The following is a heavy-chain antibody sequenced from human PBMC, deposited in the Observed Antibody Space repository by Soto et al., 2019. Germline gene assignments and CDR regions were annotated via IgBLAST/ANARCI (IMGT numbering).Heavy chain of an antibody. CDR2: ISISGDSA. CDR3: TRDGVPL. D-gene: IGHD3-3*01. Sequence: GGSLRLSCTASGFTFSTYTLNWVRQAPGKGLEWVSSISISGDSAYYEESVRGRFTISRDNARASLYLQMDSLRVDDTAVYYCTRDGVPLWGQGTMVTVSS. V-gene: IGHV3-21*01. J-gene: IGHJ3*01. CDR1: GFTFSTYT.